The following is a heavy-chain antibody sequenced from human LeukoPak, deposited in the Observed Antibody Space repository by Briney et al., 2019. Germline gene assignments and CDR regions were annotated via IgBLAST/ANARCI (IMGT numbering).Heavy chain of an antibody. Sequence: ASVKVSCKASGYTFSDYYMHWVRQAPGQGLEWMGWINPNSGGTNYAQKFQGRVTMTRDTSISTAYMELSRLRSDDTAVYYCARVLNAFDIWGQGTMVTVSS. V-gene: IGHV1-2*02. CDR3: ARVLNAFDI. J-gene: IGHJ3*02. CDR2: INPNSGGT. CDR1: GYTFSDYY.